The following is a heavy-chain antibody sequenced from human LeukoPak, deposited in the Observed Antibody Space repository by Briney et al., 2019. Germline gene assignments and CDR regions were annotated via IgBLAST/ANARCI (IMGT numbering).Heavy chain of an antibody. D-gene: IGHD6-19*01. CDR1: GFTFSSYS. Sequence: GGALRLSCAASGFTFSSYSMNWVRQAPGKGLEWVSSISSSSSYIYYADSVKGRFTISRDNAKNSLYLQMNSLRAEDTAVYYCARSYSSGWYGRDAFDIWGQGTMVTVSS. V-gene: IGHV3-21*01. CDR3: ARSYSSGWYGRDAFDI. J-gene: IGHJ3*02. CDR2: ISSSSSYI.